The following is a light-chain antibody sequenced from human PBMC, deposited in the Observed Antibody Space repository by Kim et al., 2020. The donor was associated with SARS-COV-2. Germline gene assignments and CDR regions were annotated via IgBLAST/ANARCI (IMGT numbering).Light chain of an antibody. CDR2: GAS. CDR3: QQYNSWPRT. V-gene: IGKV3-15*01. CDR1: QSISSF. J-gene: IGKJ1*01. Sequence: LSPGERATLSCRAGQSISSFLAWYQQKPGQAPRLLIYGASTRATGIPARFSGSGSGTEFTLTISSLQSEDFAIYYCQQYNSWPRTFGQGTKVDIK.